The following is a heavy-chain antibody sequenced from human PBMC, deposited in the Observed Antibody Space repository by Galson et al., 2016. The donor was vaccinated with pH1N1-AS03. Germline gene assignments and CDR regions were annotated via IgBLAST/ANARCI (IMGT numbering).Heavy chain of an antibody. CDR2: IVPFSVTT. D-gene: IGHD2-2*01. CDR1: TDNFVDYG. J-gene: IGHJ4*02. V-gene: IGHV1-69*13. CDR3: ARGRYQGLPGDSYESAY. Sequence: SVKVSCKASTDNFVDYGISWVRQAPGQGLEWMGGIVPFSVTTDYAQKFQGRISITADESTSTAYMELSSLTSEDAAVYYCARGRYQGLPGDSYESAYWGQGTLVTGSS.